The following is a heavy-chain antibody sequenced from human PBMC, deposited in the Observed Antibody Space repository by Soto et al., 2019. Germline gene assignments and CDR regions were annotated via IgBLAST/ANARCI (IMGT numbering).Heavy chain of an antibody. V-gene: IGHV3-23*01. Sequence: GGSLRLSCAASGFTFSSYAMSWVRQAPGKGLEWVSAISGSGGSTYYADSVKGRFTISRDNSKNTLYLQMNSLSAEDTAVYYCAKGVVAATYYYYYYMDVWGKGTTVTVSS. CDR3: AKGVVAATYYYYYYMDV. CDR1: GFTFSSYA. D-gene: IGHD2-15*01. CDR2: ISGSGGST. J-gene: IGHJ6*03.